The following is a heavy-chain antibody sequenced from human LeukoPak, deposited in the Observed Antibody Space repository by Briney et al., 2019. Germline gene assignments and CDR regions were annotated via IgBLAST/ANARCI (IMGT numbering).Heavy chain of an antibody. V-gene: IGHV3-20*04. D-gene: IGHD6-13*01. CDR3: ARDPLSSSSFDL. Sequence: GGSLRLSCATSGFTFDDYGMTWVRQAPGKGLEWVSDINWNGGSTGYADSVKGRFTISRDNAKNSLYLQMNSLRAEDTAVYYCARDPLSSSSFDLWGQGTLVTVSS. CDR2: INWNGGST. CDR1: GFTFDDYG. J-gene: IGHJ4*02.